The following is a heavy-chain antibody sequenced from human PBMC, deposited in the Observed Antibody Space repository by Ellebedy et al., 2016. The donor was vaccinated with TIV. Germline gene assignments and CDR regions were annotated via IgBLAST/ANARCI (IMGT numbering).Heavy chain of an antibody. D-gene: IGHD6-19*01. J-gene: IGHJ4*02. V-gene: IGHV2-5*01. CDR3: APRLGRWLAFDY. CDR2: FFSSDDK. CDR1: GFSLSTNGVG. Sequence: SGPTLVKPTQTLTLTCTFSGFSLSTNGVGVGWIRQPPGKAPAWLALFFSSDDKRVSPSLESRLTITKDTPKNQVVLRMTNMDPVDTATYYGAPRLGRWLAFDYWGEGILVTVSS.